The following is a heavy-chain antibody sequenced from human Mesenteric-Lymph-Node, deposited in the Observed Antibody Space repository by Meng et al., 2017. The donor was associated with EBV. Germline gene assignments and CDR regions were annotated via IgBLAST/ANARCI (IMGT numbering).Heavy chain of an antibody. CDR1: AGSVSSSNYY. D-gene: IGHD3-16*02. J-gene: IGHJ4*02. V-gene: IGHV4-61*01. Sequence: QVQLQESGPGLVKPSETLSLTCTVSAGSVSSSNYYWSWIRQPPQRGLEWIGYIHSSGSPNYNPSLKSRVTISVDKSKNQFSLKVNSLTAADTAVYYCARITFGGAIGDWGQGTLVTVSS. CDR2: IHSSGSP. CDR3: ARITFGGAIGD.